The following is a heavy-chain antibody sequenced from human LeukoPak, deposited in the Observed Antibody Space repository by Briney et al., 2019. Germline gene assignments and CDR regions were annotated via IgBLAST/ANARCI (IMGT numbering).Heavy chain of an antibody. CDR3: ARPYCSGGSCSSPYFDY. Sequence: LRLSCAASGFTFSDYYMSWIRQPPGKGLEWIGEINHSGSTNYNPSLKSRVTISVDTSKNQFSLKLSSVTAADTAVYYCARPYCSGGSCSSPYFDYWGQGTLVTVSS. J-gene: IGHJ4*02. CDR2: INHSGST. V-gene: IGHV4-34*01. CDR1: GFTFSDYY. D-gene: IGHD2-15*01.